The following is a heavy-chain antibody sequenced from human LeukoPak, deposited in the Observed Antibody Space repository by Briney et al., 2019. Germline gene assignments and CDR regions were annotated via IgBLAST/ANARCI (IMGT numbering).Heavy chain of an antibody. D-gene: IGHD1-26*01. Sequence: GGSLRLSCAASGFTFSSYGMHWVRQAPGKGLEWVAVIWYDGSNKYYADSVKGRFTISRDNSKNTLYLQMNSLRAEDTAVYYCASLYSGSYLGDFDYWGQGTLVTVSS. CDR1: GFTFSSYG. CDR3: ASLYSGSYLGDFDY. J-gene: IGHJ4*02. V-gene: IGHV3-33*01. CDR2: IWYDGSNK.